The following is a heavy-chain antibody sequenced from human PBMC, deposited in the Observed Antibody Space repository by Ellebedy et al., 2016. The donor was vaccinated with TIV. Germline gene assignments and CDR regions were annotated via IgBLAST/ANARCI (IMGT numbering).Heavy chain of an antibody. J-gene: IGHJ4*02. CDR2: INPSGGNR. CDR3: AREGDGFDY. Sequence: ASVKVSCXASGYTFRNNYIQWVRQAPGQGLEWMGIINPSGGNRNYAQKFQGRVTMTRDTSTSTVYMELSSLRSEDTAVYYCAREGDGFDYWGQGTLVTVSS. CDR1: GYTFRNNY. D-gene: IGHD2-21*02. V-gene: IGHV1-46*01.